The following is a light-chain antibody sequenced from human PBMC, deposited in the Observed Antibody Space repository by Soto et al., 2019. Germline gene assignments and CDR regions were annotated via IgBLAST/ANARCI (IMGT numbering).Light chain of an antibody. CDR3: QQYAVSPWT. V-gene: IGKV3-20*01. J-gene: IGKJ1*01. CDR2: GAS. CDR1: QSVSSNY. Sequence: EIVLTQSPGTLSLSPGERATLSCRASQSVSSNYLAWYQQKPGQAPRLLIYGASNRATGIPDTFSGSECGTDFTLTISRLEPEDVAVYFCQQYAVSPWTFGQGTKVDIK.